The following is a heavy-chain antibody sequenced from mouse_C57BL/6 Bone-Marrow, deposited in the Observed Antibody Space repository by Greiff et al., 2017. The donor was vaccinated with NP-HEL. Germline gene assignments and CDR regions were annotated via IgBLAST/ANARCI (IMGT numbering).Heavy chain of an antibody. CDR3: ARIPIPYLSWFAY. CDR2: IWWDDDN. V-gene: IGHV8-8*01. Sequence: QVTLKVSGPGILQPSQTLSLTCSFSGFSLSTFGMGVGWIRQPSGKGLEWLAHIWWDDDNYYNPALKSRLTISKDTSKNQVFLKIANVETANTATYYCARIPIPYLSWFAYWGQGTLVTVSA. CDR1: GFSLSTFGMG. D-gene: IGHD6-5*01. J-gene: IGHJ3*01.